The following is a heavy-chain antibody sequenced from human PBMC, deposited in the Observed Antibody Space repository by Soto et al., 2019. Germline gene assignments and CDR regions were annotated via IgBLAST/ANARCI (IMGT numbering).Heavy chain of an antibody. J-gene: IGHJ4*02. Sequence: QVQLVQSGAEVKKPGASLKVSCKASGYTFTAYYMHWVRQAPGQGLEWMGWINPNTGDTKIAQKVQGRVTMTRDSSIRAAYLDVSSLESDDTAVYYCARDRPSDYWGQGTRVTVSS. CDR1: GYTFTAYY. V-gene: IGHV1-2*02. CDR3: ARDRPSDY. CDR2: INPNTGDT.